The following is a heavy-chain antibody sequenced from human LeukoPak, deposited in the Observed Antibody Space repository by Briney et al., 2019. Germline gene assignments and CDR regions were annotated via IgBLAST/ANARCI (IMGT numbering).Heavy chain of an antibody. V-gene: IGHV4-39*01. CDR3: ARRGTIDSGRPWN. CDR2: MHYSGST. J-gene: IGHJ4*02. CDR1: GGSINISDYY. D-gene: IGHD1-26*01. Sequence: PSETLSLTCTVSGGSINISDYYWGWIRQPPGKGLEWIGSMHYSGSTYYNPSLKSRVTISVDTSKNQFSLKVNCVTAADTAVYYCARRGTIDSGRPWNWGQGTLVTVSS.